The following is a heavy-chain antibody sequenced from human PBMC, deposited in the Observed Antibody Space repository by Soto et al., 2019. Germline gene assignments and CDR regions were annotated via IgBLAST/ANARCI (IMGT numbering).Heavy chain of an antibody. Sequence: ASVKVSCKASGYTFTSYDINWVRQATGQGLEWMGWMNPNSGNTGYAQKFQGRVTMTRNTSISTAYMELSSLRSGDTAVYYCAREYSSGFSFFDYWGQGTLVTVSS. CDR1: GYTFTSYD. J-gene: IGHJ4*02. CDR3: AREYSSGFSFFDY. V-gene: IGHV1-8*01. D-gene: IGHD6-19*01. CDR2: MNPNSGNT.